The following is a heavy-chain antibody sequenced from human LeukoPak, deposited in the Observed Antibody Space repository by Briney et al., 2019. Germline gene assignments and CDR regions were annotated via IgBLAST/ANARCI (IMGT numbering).Heavy chain of an antibody. CDR3: AREGLGLNWNYALPTYYMDV. J-gene: IGHJ6*03. Sequence: RSGGSLRLSCAASGFPFSSYSMNWVRQAPGKGLEWVLSISSSSSYIYYADSVKGRFTISRDNAKNSLYLQMNSLRAEDTAVYYCAREGLGLNWNYALPTYYMDVWGKGTTVTVSS. CDR1: GFPFSSYS. V-gene: IGHV3-21*01. CDR2: ISSSSSYI. D-gene: IGHD1-7*01.